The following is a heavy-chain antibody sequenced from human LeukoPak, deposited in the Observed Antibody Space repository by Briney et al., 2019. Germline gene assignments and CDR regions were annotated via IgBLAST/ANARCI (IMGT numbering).Heavy chain of an antibody. CDR3: AKNWSEGVAAYEY. Sequence: PGGSLRLSCAASGFTFSSYAMTWVRQAPGKGLEWISAISGGGDYIYHADSVEGRFSTSRDNSKNTVYLQMNNLRADDTALYYCAKNWSEGVAAYEYWGQGTHVTVSS. CDR2: ISGGGDYI. J-gene: IGHJ4*02. V-gene: IGHV3-23*01. D-gene: IGHD3-3*01. CDR1: GFTFSSYA.